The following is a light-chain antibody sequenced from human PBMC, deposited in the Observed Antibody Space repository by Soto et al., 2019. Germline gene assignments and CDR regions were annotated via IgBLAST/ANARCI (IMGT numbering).Light chain of an antibody. CDR3: QQRANWPPVT. CDR2: DAS. J-gene: IGKJ1*01. CDR1: QSVSSY. V-gene: IGKV3-11*01. Sequence: EIVLTQSPATLSLSPGERATLSCRASQSVSSYLAWYQQKPGQAPRLLIYDASTRATVIPARFSGSGSGTEFTLTITTLEPEDFAVYFCQQRANWPPVTFGQGTKVDIK.